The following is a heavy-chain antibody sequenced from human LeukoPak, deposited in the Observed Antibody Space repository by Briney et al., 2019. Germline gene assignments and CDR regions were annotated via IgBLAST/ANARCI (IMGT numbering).Heavy chain of an antibody. D-gene: IGHD1-26*01. CDR1: GFTFTSSA. J-gene: IGHJ4*02. Sequence: ASVKVSCKASGFTFTSSAVQWVRQARGQRLEWIGWIVVGSGNTNYAQKFQERVTMTRDTSTSTVYMELSSLRSEDTAVYYCATAPPSGTYYYFDYWGQGTLVTVSS. V-gene: IGHV1-58*01. CDR2: IVVGSGNT. CDR3: ATAPPSGTYYYFDY.